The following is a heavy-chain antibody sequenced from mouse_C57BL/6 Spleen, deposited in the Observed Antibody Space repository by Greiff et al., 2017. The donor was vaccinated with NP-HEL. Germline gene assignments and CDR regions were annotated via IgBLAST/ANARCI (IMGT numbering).Heavy chain of an antibody. CDR2: IDPSDSYT. V-gene: IGHV1-69*01. Sequence: QVQLQQPGAELVMPGASVKLSCKASGYTFTSYWMHWVKQRPGQGLEWIGEIDPSDSYTNYNQKFKGKSTLTVDKSSSTAYMQLSSLTSEDSAVYYCARWGYDYDCFDYWGQGTTLTVSS. D-gene: IGHD2-4*01. CDR1: GYTFTSYW. J-gene: IGHJ2*01. CDR3: ARWGYDYDCFDY.